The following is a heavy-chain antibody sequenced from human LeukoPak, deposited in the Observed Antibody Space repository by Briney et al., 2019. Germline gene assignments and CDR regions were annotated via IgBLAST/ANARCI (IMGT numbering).Heavy chain of an antibody. D-gene: IGHD6-13*01. J-gene: IGHJ4*02. CDR1: GYSISSGYY. V-gene: IGHV4-38-2*02. Sequence: PSETLSLTCTVSGYSISSGYYWAWIRQPPGKGLEWIGSIYYSGNTYYNPSLKSRVTISLDTSKNQFSLKLSSVTAADTAVYYCARGVVAAAGRTFDFWGQGTLVTVSS. CDR2: IYYSGNT. CDR3: ARGVVAAAGRTFDF.